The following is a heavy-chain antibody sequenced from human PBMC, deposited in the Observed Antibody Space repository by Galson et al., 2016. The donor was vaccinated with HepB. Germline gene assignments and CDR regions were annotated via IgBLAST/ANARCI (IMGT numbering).Heavy chain of an antibody. V-gene: IGHV3-43*01. J-gene: IGHJ4*02. Sequence: SLRLSCAASGFAFGDFVMHWIRQHPTNGLEWVSLITWEGSTTHYATSVKGRFTISRDNNKNALYLEMDTLTTEDTALYYCAKGRLFSYGPCFDSWGQGTLVVVSS. CDR1: GFAFGDFV. CDR3: AKGRLFSYGPCFDS. CDR2: ITWEGSTT. D-gene: IGHD5-18*01.